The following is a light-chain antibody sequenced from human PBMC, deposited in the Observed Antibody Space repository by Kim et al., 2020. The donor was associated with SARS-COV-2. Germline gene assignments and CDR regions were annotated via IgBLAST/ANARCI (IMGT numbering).Light chain of an antibody. CDR1: QCVSYF. V-gene: IGKV3-11*01. CDR3: QQRSNWPLT. CDR2: DAS. J-gene: IGKJ4*01. Sequence: LSPGERANLSCRASQCVSYFLGWYQHKPGQAPRLLIYDASNRATGIPARFSGSGSGTDFTLTISSLEPEDFAVYYCQQRSNWPLTFGGGTKVDIK.